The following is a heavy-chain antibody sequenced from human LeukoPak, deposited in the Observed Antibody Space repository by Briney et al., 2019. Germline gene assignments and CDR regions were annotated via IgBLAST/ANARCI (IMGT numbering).Heavy chain of an antibody. CDR1: GFTFSTYG. D-gene: IGHD1-26*01. Sequence: PGGSLRLSCAASGFTFSTYGMHWVRQAPGKRLEWVAVTWYDGSYKYYGDSVKGRITISRDNSKNTLYLQMASLRVEDTAVYYCARQFDGSHPNAFDIWGQGTMVTVSS. V-gene: IGHV3-33*01. J-gene: IGHJ3*02. CDR3: ARQFDGSHPNAFDI. CDR2: TWYDGSYK.